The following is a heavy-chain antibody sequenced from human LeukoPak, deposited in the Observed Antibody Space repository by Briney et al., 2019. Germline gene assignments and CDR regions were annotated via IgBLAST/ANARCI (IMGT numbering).Heavy chain of an antibody. V-gene: IGHV4-59*01. Sequence: SETLSLTCTVSGGSISSYYWSWIRQPPGKGLEWIGYIYYSGSTNYNPSLKSRVTISVDTSKNQFSLRLSSVTAADTAVYYCARVVGELLWFGDFDYWGQGTLVTVSS. CDR3: ARVVGELLWFGDFDY. D-gene: IGHD3-10*01. J-gene: IGHJ4*02. CDR2: IYYSGST. CDR1: GGSISSYY.